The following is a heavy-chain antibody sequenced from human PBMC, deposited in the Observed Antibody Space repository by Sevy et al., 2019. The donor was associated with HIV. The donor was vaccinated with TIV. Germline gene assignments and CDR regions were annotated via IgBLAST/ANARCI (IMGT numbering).Heavy chain of an antibody. Sequence: GGSLRLSCAASGFTFDDYAMHWVRQAPGKGLEWVSGISWNSGSIGYADSVKGRFTISRDNAKNSLYLQMNSLRAEDTALYYCAKEGSSSWRNFDYWGQGTLVTVSS. CDR1: GFTFDDYA. J-gene: IGHJ4*02. CDR2: ISWNSGSI. CDR3: AKEGSSSWRNFDY. V-gene: IGHV3-9*01. D-gene: IGHD6-13*01.